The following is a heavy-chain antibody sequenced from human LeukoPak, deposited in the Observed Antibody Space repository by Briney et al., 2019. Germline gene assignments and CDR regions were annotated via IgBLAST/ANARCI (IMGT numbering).Heavy chain of an antibody. Sequence: GGSLRLSCAASGFTFSSYSMNWVRQAPGKGLEWVSSISSSSSYIYYTDSVRGRFTISRDNAKNSLYLQMNSLRAEDTAVYYCARDREYSSSSRQCDYWGQGTLVTVSS. D-gene: IGHD6-6*01. J-gene: IGHJ4*02. CDR1: GFTFSSYS. CDR3: ARDREYSSSSRQCDY. CDR2: ISSSSSYI. V-gene: IGHV3-21*01.